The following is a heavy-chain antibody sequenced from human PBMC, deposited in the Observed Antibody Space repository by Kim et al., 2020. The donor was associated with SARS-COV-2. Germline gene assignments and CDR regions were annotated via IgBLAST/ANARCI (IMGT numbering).Heavy chain of an antibody. J-gene: IGHJ6*02. Sequence: YNPYLRSRVTISVDTSKNQFSLKLSSVTATETAVFYCARLRRSYYGLDVWGQGTTVTVSS. CDR3: ARLRRSYYGLDV. V-gene: IGHV4-39*01.